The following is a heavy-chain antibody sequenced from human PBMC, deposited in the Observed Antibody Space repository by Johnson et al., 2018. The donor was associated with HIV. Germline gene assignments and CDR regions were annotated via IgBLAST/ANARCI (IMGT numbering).Heavy chain of an antibody. V-gene: IGHV3-30*04. J-gene: IGHJ3*02. CDR3: ARDITAARPSAFDI. CDR1: GFTFSSYA. CDR2: ISYDGSNK. Sequence: QVQLVESGGGVVQPGRSLRLSCAASGFTFSSYAMHWVRQAPGKGLAWVAVISYDGSNKYSADSVKGRFTISRDNSKNTLYLQMNSLRAEDTAVYYCARDITAARPSAFDIWGQGTMVTVSS. D-gene: IGHD6-6*01.